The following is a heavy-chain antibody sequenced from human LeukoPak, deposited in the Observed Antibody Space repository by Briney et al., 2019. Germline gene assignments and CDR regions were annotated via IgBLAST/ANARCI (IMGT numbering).Heavy chain of an antibody. Sequence: GGSLRLSCAASGFTVSSNYMSWVRQAPGKGLEWVSVIYSGGSTYYADSVKGRFTISRDNSKNALYLQMNSLRAEDTAVYYCARGPSAGYYFDYWGQGTLVTVSS. CDR1: GFTVSSNY. CDR3: ARGPSAGYYFDY. CDR2: IYSGGST. J-gene: IGHJ4*02. V-gene: IGHV3-66*01. D-gene: IGHD6-25*01.